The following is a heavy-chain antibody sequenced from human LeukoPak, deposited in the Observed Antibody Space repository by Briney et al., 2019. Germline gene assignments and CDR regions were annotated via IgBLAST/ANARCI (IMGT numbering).Heavy chain of an antibody. D-gene: IGHD6-13*01. CDR2: INHSGST. Sequence: SETLSLTCTVSGGSISSGSYYWSWIRQPPGKGLEWIGEINHSGSTNYNPSLKSRVTISVDTSKNQFSLKLSSVTAADTAVYYCARRNTLSSSWYGAFDYWGQGTLVTVSS. CDR3: ARRNTLSSSWYGAFDY. CDR1: GGSISSGSYY. J-gene: IGHJ4*02. V-gene: IGHV4-39*07.